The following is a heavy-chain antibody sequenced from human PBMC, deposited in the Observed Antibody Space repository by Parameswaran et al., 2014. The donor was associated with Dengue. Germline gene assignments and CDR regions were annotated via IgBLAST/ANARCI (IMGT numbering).Heavy chain of an antibody. V-gene: IGHV4-34*01. D-gene: IGHD3-22*01. J-gene: IGHJ4*02. CDR3: ARGFEELRYYYDSSGYYNY. Sequence: VRQMPGKGLEWIGEINHSGSTNYNPSLKSRVTISVDTSKNQFSLKLSSVTAADTAVYYCARGFEELRYYYDSSGYYNYWGQGTLVTVSS. CDR2: INHSGST.